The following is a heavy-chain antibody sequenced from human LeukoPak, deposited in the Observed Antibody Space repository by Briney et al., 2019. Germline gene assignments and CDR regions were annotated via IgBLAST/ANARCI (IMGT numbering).Heavy chain of an antibody. CDR3: ARGDPLIPSYGMDV. D-gene: IGHD2-21*01. CDR2: INPNSGGT. CDR1: GYTLTVYY. Sequence: ASVRVSSKPSGYTLTVYYMHWVRRAPRQGLEWMGWINPNSGGTNYAQKFQGRVTMTRDTSISTAYMELSRLRSDDTAVYYCARGDPLIPSYGMDVWGQGTTVTVSS. V-gene: IGHV1-2*02. J-gene: IGHJ6*02.